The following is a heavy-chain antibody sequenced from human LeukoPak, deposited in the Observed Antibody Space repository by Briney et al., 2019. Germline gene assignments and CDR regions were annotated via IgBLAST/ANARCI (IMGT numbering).Heavy chain of an antibody. CDR1: GGFISSYY. Sequence: SETLSLTSTVSGGFISSYYWNLIRQTPGKVLEWIGSIYSSGNTNYNPSLKSRVTISVDTSKNQFSLMLTSVTAADTAVYYCARGVVITGLDYWGQGTLVTVSS. CDR2: IYSSGNT. J-gene: IGHJ4*02. CDR3: ARGVVITGLDY. V-gene: IGHV4-59*01. D-gene: IGHD3-3*01.